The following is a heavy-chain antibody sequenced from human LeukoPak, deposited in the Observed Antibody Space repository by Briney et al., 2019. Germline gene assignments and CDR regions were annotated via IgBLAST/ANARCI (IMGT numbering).Heavy chain of an antibody. Sequence: SETLSLTCTVSGGSISSYYWSWIRQPPGKGLEWIGYIYYSGGTNYNPSLKSRVTISVDTSKNQFSLKLSSVTAADTAVYYCARSIAAAVHDYWGQGTLVTVSS. J-gene: IGHJ4*02. CDR1: GGSISSYY. CDR2: IYYSGGT. D-gene: IGHD6-13*01. V-gene: IGHV4-59*01. CDR3: ARSIAAAVHDY.